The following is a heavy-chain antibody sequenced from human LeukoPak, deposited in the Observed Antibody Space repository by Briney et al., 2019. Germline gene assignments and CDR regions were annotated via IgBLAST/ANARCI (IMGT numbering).Heavy chain of an antibody. D-gene: IGHD2/OR15-2a*01. CDR1: GFTFTTYN. CDR2: ISSGGTYQ. Sequence: PGGSLRLSCAASGFTFTTYNINWVRQAPGKGLEWVSSISSGGTYQYYADSVKGRFIISRDNAKNSVFLQMNSLRAEDTAVYYCAKETFLADGGYWGQGTLVTVSS. CDR3: AKETFLADGGY. J-gene: IGHJ4*02. V-gene: IGHV3-21*01.